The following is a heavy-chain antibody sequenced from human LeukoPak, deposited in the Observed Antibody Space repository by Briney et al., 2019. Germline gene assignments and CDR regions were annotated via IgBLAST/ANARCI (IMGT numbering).Heavy chain of an antibody. D-gene: IGHD4-17*01. Sequence: GGSLRLSCAASGFTFSGSAIHWVRQASGRGLEWVGRIRSKANSYATAYAASVKGRFTISRGDSKNTAYLQMNSLKTEDTAIYYCSLRGDGDSASYFDYWGQGTLVTVSS. J-gene: IGHJ4*02. CDR1: GFTFSGSA. V-gene: IGHV3-73*01. CDR3: SLRGDGDSASYFDY. CDR2: IRSKANSYAT.